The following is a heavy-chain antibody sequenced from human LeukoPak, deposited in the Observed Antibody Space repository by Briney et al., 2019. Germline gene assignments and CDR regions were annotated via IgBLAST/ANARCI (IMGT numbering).Heavy chain of an antibody. J-gene: IGHJ6*02. CDR3: ARKLGYSYFHYYYGMDV. CDR1: GFTFSSYW. CDR2: IKQDGSEK. D-gene: IGHD5-18*01. V-gene: IGHV3-7*01. Sequence: GGSLRLSCAASGFTFSSYWMSWVRQAPGKGLEWVANIKQDGSEKYYVDSVKGRFTISRDNAKNSLYLQMNSLRAEDTAVYYCARKLGYSYFHYYYGMDVWGQGTTATVSS.